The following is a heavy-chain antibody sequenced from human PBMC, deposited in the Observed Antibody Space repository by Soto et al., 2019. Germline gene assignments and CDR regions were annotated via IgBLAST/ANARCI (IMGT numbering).Heavy chain of an antibody. CDR3: ARDFWSGYSKAYYYYGMDV. CDR2: ISSCSSTI. Sequence: GSLRLSCAASGFTFSSYSMNWVRQAPGKGLEWVSYISSCSSTIYYADSVKGRFTISRDNAKNSLYLQMNSLRDEDTAVYYCARDFWSGYSKAYYYYGMDVWGHGTTVTVSS. D-gene: IGHD3-3*01. J-gene: IGHJ6*02. V-gene: IGHV3-48*02. CDR1: GFTFSSYS.